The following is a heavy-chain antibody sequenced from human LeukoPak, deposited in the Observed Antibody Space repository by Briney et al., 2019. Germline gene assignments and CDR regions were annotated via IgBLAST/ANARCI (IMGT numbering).Heavy chain of an antibody. V-gene: IGHV3-23*01. J-gene: IGHJ4*02. Sequence: PGGSLRLSCAASGFTFDDYAMRWVRQAPGKGLEWVSAISGSGGSTYYADSVKGRFTISRDNSKNTLYLQMNSLRAEDTAVYYCASYCSGGSCYGALSNWGQGTLVTVSS. CDR2: ISGSGGST. D-gene: IGHD2-15*01. CDR3: ASYCSGGSCYGALSN. CDR1: GFTFDDYA.